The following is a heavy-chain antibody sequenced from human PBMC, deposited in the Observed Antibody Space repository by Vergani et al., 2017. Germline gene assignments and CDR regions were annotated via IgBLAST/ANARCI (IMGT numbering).Heavy chain of an antibody. CDR1: GFTFSSYA. D-gene: IGHD6-13*01. V-gene: IGHV3-23*01. CDR2: ISGSGGST. Sequence: EVQLLESGGGLVQPGGSLRLSCAASGFTFSSYAMSWVRQAPGKGLEWGSAISGSGGSTYYADSVKGRFTISRDNSKNTLYLQMNSLRAEDTAVYYCAKAHPGYSRSWYIDWFDPWGRGTLVTVSS. CDR3: AKAHPGYSRSWYIDWFDP. J-gene: IGHJ5*02.